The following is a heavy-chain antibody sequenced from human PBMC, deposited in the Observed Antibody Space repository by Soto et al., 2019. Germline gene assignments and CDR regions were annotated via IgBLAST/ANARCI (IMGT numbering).Heavy chain of an antibody. CDR3: ARSLATPAPNIDH. V-gene: IGHV4-59*01. Sequence: LSLTCTVSGDSINGYYWSWIRQPPGKGLEWLGYVYFTGSTNYNPSLKSRVTISVSTSKKQFSLRLTSVTAADTAVYYSARSLATPAPNIDHWGQGTLVTVSS. J-gene: IGHJ4*02. CDR2: VYFTGST. D-gene: IGHD6-6*01. CDR1: GDSINGYY.